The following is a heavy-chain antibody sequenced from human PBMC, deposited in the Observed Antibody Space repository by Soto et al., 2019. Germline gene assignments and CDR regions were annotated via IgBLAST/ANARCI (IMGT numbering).Heavy chain of an antibody. V-gene: IGHV3-23*01. CDR1: GFTFSSYA. Sequence: EVQLLESGGGLVQPGGSLRLSCAASGFTFSSYAMSWVRQAPGRGLECVSSIDGSGAGTYYSDSVRGRFTISRDNSKNTLDLQMDSLRAEDTAVCYCAKGDVLTGSRQGLDYWGQGTLVTVSS. D-gene: IGHD3-9*01. CDR2: IDGSGAGT. J-gene: IGHJ4*02. CDR3: AKGDVLTGSRQGLDY.